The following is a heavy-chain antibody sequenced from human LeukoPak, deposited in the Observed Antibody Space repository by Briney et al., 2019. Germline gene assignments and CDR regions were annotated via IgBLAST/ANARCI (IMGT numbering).Heavy chain of an antibody. CDR2: ISSSSSYI. V-gene: IGHV3-21*01. Sequence: GGSLRLSCAASGFTFSSYSMNWVRQAPGKGPEWVSSISSSSSYIYYADSVKGRFTISRDNAKNSLYLQMNSLRAEDTAVYYCARDRGYYDSSGYESTRLDAFDIWGQGTMVTVSS. J-gene: IGHJ3*02. CDR3: ARDRGYYDSSGYESTRLDAFDI. CDR1: GFTFSSYS. D-gene: IGHD3-22*01.